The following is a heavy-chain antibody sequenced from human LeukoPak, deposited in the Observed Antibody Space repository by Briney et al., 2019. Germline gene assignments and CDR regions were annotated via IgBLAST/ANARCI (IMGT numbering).Heavy chain of an antibody. CDR3: AREKVVRGVHDY. CDR1: GYTFTGYY. Sequence: ASVKVSCKASGYTFTGYYMHWVRQAPGQGLEWMGWINPNSGGTNYAQKFQGRVTMTRDTSISTAYMEPSRLRSDDTAVYYCAREKVVRGVHDYWGQGTLVTVSS. D-gene: IGHD3-10*01. V-gene: IGHV1-2*02. J-gene: IGHJ4*02. CDR2: INPNSGGT.